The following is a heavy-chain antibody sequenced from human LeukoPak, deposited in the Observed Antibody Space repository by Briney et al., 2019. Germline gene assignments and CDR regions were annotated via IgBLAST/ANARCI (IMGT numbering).Heavy chain of an antibody. CDR2: INPSGGST. Sequence: ASVRVSCKASGYTFTSSYMHWVRQAPGQGLEWMGIINPSGGSTTYAQKFQGRVTMTRDTSTSTFNMELSSLRAEDTALYYCARRYGALYYLHYWGQGTLVTVSS. J-gene: IGHJ4*02. CDR1: GYTFTSSY. V-gene: IGHV1-46*01. D-gene: IGHD1-26*01. CDR3: ARRYGALYYLHY.